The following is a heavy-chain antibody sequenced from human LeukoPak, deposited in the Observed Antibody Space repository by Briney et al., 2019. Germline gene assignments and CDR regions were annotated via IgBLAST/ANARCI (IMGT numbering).Heavy chain of an antibody. CDR3: ARDSSGYSSLDY. V-gene: IGHV4-31*03. CDR1: GGSISSGGYY. D-gene: IGHD3-22*01. CDR2: IYYSGST. Sequence: SQTLSLTCTVSGGSISSGGYYWSWIRQHPGKGLEWIGYIYYSGSTYYNPSLKSRVTISVDTSKNQFSLKLSSVTAADTAVYYCARDSSGYSSLDYWGQGTLITVSS. J-gene: IGHJ4*02.